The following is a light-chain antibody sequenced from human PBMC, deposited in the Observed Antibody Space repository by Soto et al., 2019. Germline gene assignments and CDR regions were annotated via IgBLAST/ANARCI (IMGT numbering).Light chain of an antibody. J-gene: IGKJ1*01. V-gene: IGKV1-17*01. CDR1: PGTRND. CDR2: AAS. Sequence: DIQMTQSPSSLSASVGDRVTITCRASPGTRNDLGWYQQKPGKAPKRLSYAASSLQSGVPSRLSGSGSWVEIPLTSCSLPPEDFATYYRLHHNSYPWTFGQGTKVEIK. CDR3: LHHNSYPWT.